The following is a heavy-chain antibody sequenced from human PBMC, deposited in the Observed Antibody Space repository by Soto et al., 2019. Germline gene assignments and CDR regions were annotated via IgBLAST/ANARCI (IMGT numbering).Heavy chain of an antibody. CDR1: GFTFSRYA. V-gene: IGHV3-23*01. CDR2: ITGSGGST. D-gene: IGHD3-22*01. CDR3: AKTGDDTSGYYYENPRFDY. J-gene: IGHJ4*02. Sequence: PGGSLRLSCAASGFTFSRYAMSWVRQAPGKGLEWVSGITGSGGSTYYADSVKGRFTISRDNFKNMLYLQMNSLRDEDTAVYYCAKTGDDTSGYYYENPRFDYWGQGT.